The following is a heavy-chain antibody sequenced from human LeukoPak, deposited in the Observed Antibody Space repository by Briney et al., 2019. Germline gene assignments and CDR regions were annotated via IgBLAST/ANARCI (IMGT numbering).Heavy chain of an antibody. Sequence: GGSLRLSCAASGFTFSSYWMSWVRQAPGKGLKWVANIKQDGSEKYYVDSVKGRFTISRDNAKNSLYLQMNSLRAEDTAVYYCARPLMTTVVHAYYYYYYGMDVWGQGTTVTVSS. CDR2: IKQDGSEK. J-gene: IGHJ6*02. V-gene: IGHV3-7*01. CDR3: ARPLMTTVVHAYYYYYYGMDV. D-gene: IGHD4-23*01. CDR1: GFTFSSYW.